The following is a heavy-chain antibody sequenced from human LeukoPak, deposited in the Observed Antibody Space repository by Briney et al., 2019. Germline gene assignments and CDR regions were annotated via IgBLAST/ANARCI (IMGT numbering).Heavy chain of an antibody. CDR3: ARTHYYGSGSYYNYYYYGMDV. D-gene: IGHD3-10*01. J-gene: IGHJ6*02. CDR1: GGFINDYY. Sequence: SETLSLTCTVSGGFINDYYWNWIRQPPGKGLEWIGEINHSGSTNDNPSLKSRVTISVDTSKNQFSLKLNSVTAADTAVYYCARTHYYGSGSYYNYYYYGMDVWGQGTTVTVSS. CDR2: INHSGST. V-gene: IGHV4-34*01.